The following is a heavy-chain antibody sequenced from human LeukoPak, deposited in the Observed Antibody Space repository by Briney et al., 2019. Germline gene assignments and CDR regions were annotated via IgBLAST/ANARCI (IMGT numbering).Heavy chain of an antibody. V-gene: IGHV3-33*03. J-gene: IGHJ4*02. Sequence: GRSLRLSCAASGFTFSNYGMHWVRQAPGKGLEWVAVIWYDGTNKYYADSVKGRFTISRDNIKNSLYLQMNSLRTEDTALYYCAKDYYWGQGTLVTVSS. CDR3: AKDYY. CDR1: GFTFSNYG. CDR2: IWYDGTNK.